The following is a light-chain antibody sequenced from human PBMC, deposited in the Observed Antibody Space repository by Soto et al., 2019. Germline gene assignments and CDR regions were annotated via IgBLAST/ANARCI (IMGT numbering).Light chain of an antibody. CDR3: CSYAGVNTFYV. Sequence: QSALTQPASVSGSPGQSITISCTGTSSDVGSYNLVSWYQQLPGKAPKLMIYGVSKRPSGVSDRFSGSKSGDTASLTISGLQAEDEADYYCCSYAGVNTFYVFGTGTKLTVL. J-gene: IGLJ1*01. V-gene: IGLV2-23*02. CDR2: GVS. CDR1: SSDVGSYNL.